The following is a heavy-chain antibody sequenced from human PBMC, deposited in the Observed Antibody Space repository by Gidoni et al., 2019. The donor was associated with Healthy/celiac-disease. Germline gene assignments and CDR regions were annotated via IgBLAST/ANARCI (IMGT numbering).Heavy chain of an antibody. CDR1: GYTFTSYV. CDR2: MNPNGGNT. CDR3: ARGRGSGWYAIFDY. Sequence: QVQLVQSGAEVKTPGASVKVSCKASGYTFTSYVINWVRQATGQGLEWMGWMNPNGGNTGYAQKFQGRVTMTRNTSISTAYMELSSLRSEDTAVYYCARGRGSGWYAIFDYWGQGTLVTVSS. V-gene: IGHV1-8*01. D-gene: IGHD6-19*01. J-gene: IGHJ4*02.